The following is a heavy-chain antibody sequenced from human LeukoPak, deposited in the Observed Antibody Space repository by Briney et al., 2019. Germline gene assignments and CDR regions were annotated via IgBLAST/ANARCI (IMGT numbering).Heavy chain of an antibody. V-gene: IGHV3-30*02. J-gene: IGHJ4*02. CDR1: GFTFSSYG. CDR3: ARAHTVTTYYFDY. Sequence: GGSLRLSCSASGFTFSSYGMHWVRQAPGKGLVWVAFIRYDGSDKYYAESVKGRFTISRDNSKNSLYLQMNSLRAEDTALYYCARAHTVTTYYFDYWGQGTLVTVSS. D-gene: IGHD4-11*01. CDR2: IRYDGSDK.